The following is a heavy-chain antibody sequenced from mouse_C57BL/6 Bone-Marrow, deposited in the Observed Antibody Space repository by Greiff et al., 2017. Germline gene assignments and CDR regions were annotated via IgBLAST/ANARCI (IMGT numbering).Heavy chain of an antibody. Sequence: EVQLMESGGGLVKPGGSLKLSCAASGFTFSDYGMHWVRQAPEKGLEWVAYISSGSSTIYYADTVKGRFTLSRDNAKNTLFLQMTSLRSEDTAMYYCARRWLLPYAMDYWGQGTSVTVSS. V-gene: IGHV5-17*01. CDR1: GFTFSDYG. CDR2: ISSGSSTI. D-gene: IGHD2-3*01. J-gene: IGHJ4*01. CDR3: ARRWLLPYAMDY.